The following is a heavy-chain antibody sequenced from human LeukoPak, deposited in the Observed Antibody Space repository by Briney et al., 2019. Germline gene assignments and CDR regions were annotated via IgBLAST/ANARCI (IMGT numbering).Heavy chain of an antibody. V-gene: IGHV1-2*02. CDR1: GYTFTGYY. CDR2: INPNSGGT. CDR3: ARARITVADTDYFDY. Sequence: ASVKVSCKASGYTFTGYYMHWVRQAPGQGLEWMGWINPNSGGTNYAQKFQGRVTMTRDTSISTAYMELSRLRSDDTAVYYCARARITVADTDYFDYWGQGTLVTVSS. D-gene: IGHD6-19*01. J-gene: IGHJ4*02.